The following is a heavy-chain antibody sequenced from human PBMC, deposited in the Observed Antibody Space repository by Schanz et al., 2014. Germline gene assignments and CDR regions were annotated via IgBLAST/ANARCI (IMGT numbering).Heavy chain of an antibody. CDR3: ARDGGRDGYNLAFDV. CDR1: GFTVNTNY. J-gene: IGHJ3*01. D-gene: IGHD5-12*01. CDR2: MYINSGST. Sequence: EVQLVESGGGLIQPGGSLRLSCAVSGFTVNTNYMSWVRQAPGKGLEWISSMYINSGSTQYADSVKGRFIISRDSSKTPLFLQMNSLRAEASSLCFCARDGGRDGYNLAFDVWGQGTLVTVSS. V-gene: IGHV3-53*01.